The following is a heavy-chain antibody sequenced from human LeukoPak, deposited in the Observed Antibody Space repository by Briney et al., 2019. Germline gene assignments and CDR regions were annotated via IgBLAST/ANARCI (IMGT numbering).Heavy chain of an antibody. CDR1: TSR. Sequence: ASVKVSCKATSRISWVRQAPGQGLEWMGWIGTYGGDTYYAQKFQGRITVTTDTSTSTVYMELRNLRSDDTAEYSCARDLWNFYDDSGYNRDFDSWGQGTLVTVSS. J-gene: IGHJ5*01. CDR2: IGTYGGDT. D-gene: IGHD3-22*01. V-gene: IGHV1-18*01. CDR3: ARDLWNFYDDSGYNRDFDS.